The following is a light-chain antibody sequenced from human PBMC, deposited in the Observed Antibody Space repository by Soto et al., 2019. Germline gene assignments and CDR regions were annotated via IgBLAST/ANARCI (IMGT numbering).Light chain of an antibody. Sequence: QSVLAQPRSMSGSPGQSVTISCSGTSSDVGGYNSLSWYQQFPGKAPKLMIYDVTKRPSEVPDRFSGSKSGNTASLTISGIQAEDEADYYCCSYAASYTLVFGGGT. CDR2: DVT. CDR3: CSYAASYTLV. J-gene: IGLJ2*01. V-gene: IGLV2-11*01. CDR1: SSDVGGYNS.